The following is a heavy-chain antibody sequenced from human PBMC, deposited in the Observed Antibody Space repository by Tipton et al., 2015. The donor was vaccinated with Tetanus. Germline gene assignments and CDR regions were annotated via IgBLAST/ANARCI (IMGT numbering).Heavy chain of an antibody. CDR3: VSGAALDY. CDR1: GFSFSNYK. CDR2: ISSTSRYI. D-gene: IGHD6-25*01. Sequence: SLRLSCEVSGFSFSNYKMNWVRQAPGRGLEWVSSISSTSRYINYADSVKGRFTVSRDNAKSSLFLQMDSLRDDDTALYYCVSGAALDYWCQGTLITVSS. V-gene: IGHV3-21*06. J-gene: IGHJ4*02.